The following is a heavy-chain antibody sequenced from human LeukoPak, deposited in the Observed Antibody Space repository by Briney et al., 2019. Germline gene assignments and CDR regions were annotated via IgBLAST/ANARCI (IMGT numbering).Heavy chain of an antibody. D-gene: IGHD3-22*01. CDR2: IYYSGST. CDR1: GGSISSSSYY. Sequence: SETLSLTCTVSGGSISSSSYYWGWIRQPPGKGLEWIGSIYYSGSTYYNPSLKSRVTISVDTSKNQFSLKLSSVTAADTAVYYCARGPTYYDSSGYYSAAFDYWGQGTLVTVSS. V-gene: IGHV4-39*01. CDR3: ARGPTYYDSSGYYSAAFDY. J-gene: IGHJ4*02.